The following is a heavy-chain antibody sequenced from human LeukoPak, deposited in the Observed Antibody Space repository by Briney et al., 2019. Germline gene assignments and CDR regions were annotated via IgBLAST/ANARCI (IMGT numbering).Heavy chain of an antibody. CDR2: IKQDGSEK. J-gene: IGHJ4*02. CDR1: GFTFSSYW. CDR3: AKVYCSSSGCYRIDY. D-gene: IGHD2-2*01. V-gene: IGHV3-7*03. Sequence: PGGSLRLSCAASGFTFSSYWMSWVRQAPGKGLEWVANIKQDGSEKYYVDSVKGRFTIARDNAKNSLYLQMNSLRAEDTALYFCAKVYCSSSGCYRIDYWGQGTLVTVSS.